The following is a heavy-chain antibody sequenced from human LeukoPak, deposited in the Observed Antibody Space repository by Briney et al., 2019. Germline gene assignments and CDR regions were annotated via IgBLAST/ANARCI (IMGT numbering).Heavy chain of an antibody. CDR1: GESFSGYY. CDR2: INHSGST. Sequence: SETLSLTCAVYGESFSGYYWCWIRQPPGKGLEWIGEINHSGSTNYNPSLKSRVTISVDTSKNQFSLKLSSVTAADTAVYYCTLYYYDSSGYDTGYFQHWGQGTLVTVSS. CDR3: TLYYYDSSGYDTGYFQH. J-gene: IGHJ1*01. D-gene: IGHD3-22*01. V-gene: IGHV4-34*01.